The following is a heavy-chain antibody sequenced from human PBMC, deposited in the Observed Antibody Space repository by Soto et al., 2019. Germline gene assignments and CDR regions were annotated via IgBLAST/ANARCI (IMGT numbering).Heavy chain of an antibody. V-gene: IGHV1-18*01. Sequence: QVQLVQSGAEVKKPGASVKVSCKASGYTFTSYGISWVRQAPGQGLEWMGWISAYNGNTNYAQKLQGRVTMTTDTSTSTAYMELSSLRSDDTAVYYCARGRYYYGSGTPSDAFDIWGQGTMVTVSS. CDR2: ISAYNGNT. CDR1: GYTFTSYG. D-gene: IGHD3-10*01. J-gene: IGHJ3*02. CDR3: ARGRYYYGSGTPSDAFDI.